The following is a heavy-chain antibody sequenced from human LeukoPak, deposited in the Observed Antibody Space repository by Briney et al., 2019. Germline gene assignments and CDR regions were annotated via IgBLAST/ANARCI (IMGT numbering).Heavy chain of an antibody. J-gene: IGHJ4*02. CDR1: GFTFSSYG. D-gene: IGHD3-9*01. V-gene: IGHV3-23*01. CDR2: ISGSGGST. CDR3: AKGYDILTGYFDY. Sequence: GGSLRLSCAASGFTFSSYGMSWVRQAPGKGLEWVSAISGSGGSTYYADSVKGRFTISRDNSKNTLYLQMNSLRAEDTAVYYCAKGYDILTGYFDYWGQGTQVTVSS.